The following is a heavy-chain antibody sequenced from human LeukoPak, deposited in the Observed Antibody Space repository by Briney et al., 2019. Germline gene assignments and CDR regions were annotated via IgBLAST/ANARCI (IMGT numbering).Heavy chain of an antibody. CDR2: INNDGSST. J-gene: IGHJ5*02. CDR1: GFTFSTYW. CDR3: ARGRSGYSYGNA. Sequence: PGGSLRLSCAASGFTFSTYWMHWVRQAPGKGLVWVSRINNDGSSTSYADSVKGRFTISRDNAKNMVYLQMNSLRAEDTAVYYCARGRSGYSYGNAWGQGTLVTVSS. D-gene: IGHD5-18*01. V-gene: IGHV3-74*01.